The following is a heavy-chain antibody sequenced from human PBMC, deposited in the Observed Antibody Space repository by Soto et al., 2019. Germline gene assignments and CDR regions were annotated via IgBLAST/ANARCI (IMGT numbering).Heavy chain of an antibody. V-gene: IGHV3-30*18. D-gene: IGHD6-19*01. CDR1: GFTFSSYG. J-gene: IGHJ4*02. Sequence: GGSLRLSCAASGFTFSSYGMHWVRRAPGKGLEWVAVISYDGSNKYYADSVKGRFTISRDNSKNTLYLQMNSLRAEDTAVYYCAKDSLPSDDSSGWGLDYWGQGTLVTVSS. CDR3: AKDSLPSDDSSGWGLDY. CDR2: ISYDGSNK.